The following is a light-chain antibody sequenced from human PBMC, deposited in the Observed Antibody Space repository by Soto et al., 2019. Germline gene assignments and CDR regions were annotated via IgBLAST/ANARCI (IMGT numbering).Light chain of an antibody. Sequence: QSVLTQPASVSGSPGQSITISCTGTSSDVGGYNYVSWYQQHPGKAPKLMIYEVSNRPSGVSNRFSGSKSGNMASLTISGLQAEDESDYYCSSYTSSSTPNWVFGGGTKLPVL. CDR1: SSDVGGYNY. J-gene: IGLJ3*02. CDR2: EVS. CDR3: SSYTSSSTPNWV. V-gene: IGLV2-14*01.